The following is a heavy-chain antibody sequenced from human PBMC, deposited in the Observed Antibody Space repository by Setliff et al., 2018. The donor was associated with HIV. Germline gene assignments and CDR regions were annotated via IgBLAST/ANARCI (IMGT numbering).Heavy chain of an antibody. CDR1: GFTFISYG. CDR2: IRYDGSYR. CDR3: AKMHTAMDPDTFDI. J-gene: IGHJ3*02. D-gene: IGHD5-18*01. Sequence: LGGSLRLSCAVSGFTFISYGMYWVRQAPGKGLEWVAFIRYDGSYRYYVDSVKGRFTISRDNSKNTMFLQMNSLRVEDTAIYYCAKMHTAMDPDTFDIWGQGTMVTVSS. V-gene: IGHV3-30*02.